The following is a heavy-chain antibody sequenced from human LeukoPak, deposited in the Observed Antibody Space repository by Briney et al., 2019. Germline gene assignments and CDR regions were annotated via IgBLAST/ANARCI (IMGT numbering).Heavy chain of an antibody. CDR2: IKEDGSEK. Sequence: GGSLRLSCAASGFTFNRDWTAWVRQAPGKGLEWVANIKEDGSEKNYVDSVKGRFTISRDNAKNSLYLQMNSLRAEDTAVFYCATSYDILIGYFGYWGQGTLVTVSS. J-gene: IGHJ4*02. CDR1: GFTFNRDW. D-gene: IGHD3-9*01. V-gene: IGHV3-7*01. CDR3: ATSYDILIGYFGY.